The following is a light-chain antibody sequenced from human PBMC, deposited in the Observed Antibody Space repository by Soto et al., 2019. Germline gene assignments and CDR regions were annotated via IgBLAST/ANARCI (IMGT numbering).Light chain of an antibody. J-gene: IGKJ1*01. CDR1: QSVLYSSNNKNY. V-gene: IGKV4-1*01. CDR2: WAS. Sequence: DIVMTQSPDSLAVSLGERATINCKSSQSVLYSSNNKNYLAWYQQKPGQPPKLLIYWASTRVSGVPDRFSGSGSGTDFTLTISSLQAEDVAVYYCQQYDSTPWTFGQGTKVEIK. CDR3: QQYDSTPWT.